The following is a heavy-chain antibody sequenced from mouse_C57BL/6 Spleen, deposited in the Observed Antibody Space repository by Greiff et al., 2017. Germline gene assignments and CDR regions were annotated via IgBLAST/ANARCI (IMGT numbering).Heavy chain of an antibody. CDR1: GYTFTDYN. J-gene: IGHJ1*03. CDR2: INPNNGGT. Sequence: EVQLQQSGPELVKPGASVKIPCKASGYTFTDYNMDWVKQSHGKSLEWIGDINPNNGGTIYNQKFKGKATLTVDKSSSTAYMELRSLTSEDTAVXDDSTYGSSYVGYFDVWGTGTTVTVSA. CDR3: STYGSSYVGYFDV. V-gene: IGHV1-18*01. D-gene: IGHD1-1*01.